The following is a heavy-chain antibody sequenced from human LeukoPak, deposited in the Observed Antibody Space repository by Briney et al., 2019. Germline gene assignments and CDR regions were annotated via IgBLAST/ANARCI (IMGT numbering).Heavy chain of an antibody. CDR3: ARGEVGYCSRTTCYGFDH. CDR1: GFTFSDHY. D-gene: IGHD2-2*01. J-gene: IGHJ4*02. CDR2: TRNKANSHTT. Sequence: GGSLRLSCAASGFTFSDHYMDWVRQAPGKGLEWVGRTRNKANSHTTEYAASVKGRFTISRDDSKNSLYLQMNSLKTEDTAVYYCARGEVGYCSRTTCYGFDHWGQGSLVTVSS. V-gene: IGHV3-72*01.